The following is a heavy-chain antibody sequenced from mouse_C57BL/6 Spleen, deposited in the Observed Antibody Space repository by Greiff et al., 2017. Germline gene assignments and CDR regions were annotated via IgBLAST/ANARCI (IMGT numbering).Heavy chain of an antibody. CDR3: AREDGYYGSSYRYFDV. Sequence: EVQRVESGPGMVKPSQSLSLTCTVTGYSITSGYDWHWIRHFPGNKLEWMGYISYSGSTNSNPSLKSRISITHDTSKNHFFLKLNSVTTEDTATYYCAREDGYYGSSYRYFDVWGTGTTVTVSS. J-gene: IGHJ1*03. D-gene: IGHD1-1*01. CDR2: ISYSGST. V-gene: IGHV3-1*01. CDR1: GYSITSGYD.